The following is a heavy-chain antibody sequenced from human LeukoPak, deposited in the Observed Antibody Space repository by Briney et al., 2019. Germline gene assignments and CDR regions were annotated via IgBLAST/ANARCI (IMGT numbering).Heavy chain of an antibody. Sequence: KPSQTLSLTCTVSGGSISSGSYYWSWIRQPAGKGLEWIGRIYTSGSTNYNPSLKSRVTISVDTSKNQFSLKLSSVTAADTAVYYCARAVAGWYYFDYWGQGTLVTVSS. CDR1: GGSISSGSYY. CDR3: ARAVAGWYYFDY. CDR2: IYTSGST. D-gene: IGHD6-19*01. J-gene: IGHJ4*02. V-gene: IGHV4-61*02.